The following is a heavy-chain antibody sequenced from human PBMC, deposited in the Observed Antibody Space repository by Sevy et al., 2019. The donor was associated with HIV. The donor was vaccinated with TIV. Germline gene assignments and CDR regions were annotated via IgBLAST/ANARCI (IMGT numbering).Heavy chain of an antibody. CDR3: AREGSIAAVGYYYYGMDV. CDR2: INPNSGGT. J-gene: IGHJ6*02. D-gene: IGHD6-6*01. CDR1: GYTFTGYY. V-gene: IGHV1-2*06. Sequence: ASVKVSCKASGYTFTGYYMHWVRQAPGQGLEWMGRINPNSGGTNYAQKFQGRVTMTRDTSISTAYMELSRLRSDETAVYYCAREGSIAAVGYYYYGMDVWGQGTTVTVSS.